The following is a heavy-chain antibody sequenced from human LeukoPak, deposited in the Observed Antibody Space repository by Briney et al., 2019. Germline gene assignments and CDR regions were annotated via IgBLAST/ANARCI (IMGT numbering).Heavy chain of an antibody. CDR3: ARGGELLRPADY. CDR1: GFTVSSNY. V-gene: IGHV3-7*01. J-gene: IGHJ4*02. D-gene: IGHD1-26*01. Sequence: PGGSLRLSCAASGFTVSSNYMNWVRQAPGKGLEWVANMNQDGSEKYYVDSVKGRFTISRDNAKNSLYLQMNNLRAEDTAVYYCARGGELLRPADYWGQGTLVTVSS. CDR2: MNQDGSEK.